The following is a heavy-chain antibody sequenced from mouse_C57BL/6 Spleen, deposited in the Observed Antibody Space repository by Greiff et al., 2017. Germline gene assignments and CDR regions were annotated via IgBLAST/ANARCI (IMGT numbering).Heavy chain of an antibody. Sequence: VQLVESGAELARPGASVKLSCKASGYTFTSYGISWVKQRTGQGLEWIGEIYPRSGNTYYNEKFKGKATLTADKSSSTAYMELRSLTSEDSAVYFCARPNYGSSYNWYFDVWGTGTTVTVSS. CDR2: IYPRSGNT. V-gene: IGHV1-81*01. J-gene: IGHJ1*03. CDR3: ARPNYGSSYNWYFDV. CDR1: GYTFTSYG. D-gene: IGHD1-1*01.